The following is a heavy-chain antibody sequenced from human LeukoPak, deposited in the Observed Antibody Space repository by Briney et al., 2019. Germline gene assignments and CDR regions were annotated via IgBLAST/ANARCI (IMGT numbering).Heavy chain of an antibody. V-gene: IGHV4-59*08. Sequence: PSETLSLTCSVSGYSISSSYYWSWIRQSPGKGLECIGYIHYTGSTNYNPSLKSRVTISVDTSKNQFSLKLSSVTAADTAVYFCARGPYSYDSSGAFDIWGQGTMVTVSS. CDR3: ARGPYSYDSSGAFDI. CDR1: GYSISSSYY. J-gene: IGHJ3*02. D-gene: IGHD3-22*01. CDR2: IHYTGST.